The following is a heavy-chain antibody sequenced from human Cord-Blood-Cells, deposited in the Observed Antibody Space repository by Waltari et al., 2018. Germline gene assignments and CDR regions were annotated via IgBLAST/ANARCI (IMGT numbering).Heavy chain of an antibody. CDR2: IYYSGST. Sequence: QVQLQESGPGLVKPSETLSLTCTVSGGSISSYYWSWIRQPPGKGLEWIWYIYYSGSTNYNPSLKSRVTISVDTSKNQFSLKLSSVTAADTAVYYCARESGPLDYWGQGTLVTVSS. V-gene: IGHV4-59*01. CDR1: GGSISSYY. J-gene: IGHJ4*02. CDR3: ARESGPLDY.